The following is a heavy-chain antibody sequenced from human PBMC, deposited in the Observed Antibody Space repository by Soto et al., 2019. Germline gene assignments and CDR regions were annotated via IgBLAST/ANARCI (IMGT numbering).Heavy chain of an antibody. J-gene: IGHJ5*01. CDR1: GVTIRGYY. D-gene: IGHD2-15*01. CDR3: ARGVALNPFAGHWFDS. CDR2: IYFSGIT. V-gene: IGHV4-59*01. Sequence: QVQLQESGPGLVKPSETLSLTCNVSGVTIRGYYWNWIRQPPGKTLEWIGSIYFSGITNYNPSLQSRATISVDTSGSQFSLNLVSVTAADTAIYYCARGVALNPFAGHWFDSWGQGTLVTVSS.